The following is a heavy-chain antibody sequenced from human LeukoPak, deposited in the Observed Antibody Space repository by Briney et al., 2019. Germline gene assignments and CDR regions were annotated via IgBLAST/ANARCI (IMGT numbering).Heavy chain of an antibody. Sequence: SETLSLTCAVYGGSFSGYYWSWIRQPPGKGLEWIGEINHSGSTNYNPPLKSRVTISVDTSKNQFSLKLSSVTAADTAVYYCARGRPNPDYWGQGTLVTVSS. CDR2: INHSGST. V-gene: IGHV4-34*01. J-gene: IGHJ4*02. CDR1: GGSFSGYY. CDR3: ARGRPNPDY.